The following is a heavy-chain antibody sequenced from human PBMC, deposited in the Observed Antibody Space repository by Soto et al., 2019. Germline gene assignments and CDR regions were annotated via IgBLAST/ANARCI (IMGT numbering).Heavy chain of an antibody. CDR3: ARGGAFGGNFPRPLDN. J-gene: IGHJ4*02. Sequence: EVQLVESGGGLVQPGGSLRLSCAASGFTFSNYWMHWVRQAPGKGLVWVSHINNDGSSTSYADSVQGRFTISRDNAKNTLYLQMNSLRAEDTAVYYCARGGAFGGNFPRPLDNWGQGTLLSVSS. V-gene: IGHV3-74*01. CDR2: INNDGSST. D-gene: IGHD3-16*01. CDR1: GFTFSNYW.